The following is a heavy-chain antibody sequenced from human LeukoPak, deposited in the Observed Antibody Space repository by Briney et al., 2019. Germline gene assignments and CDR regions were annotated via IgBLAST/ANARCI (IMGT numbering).Heavy chain of an antibody. CDR3: ARDRSRVCSGGSCYYMDV. J-gene: IGHJ6*03. CDR1: GFTFSSYG. Sequence: WGSLRLSCAASGFTFSSYGMSWVRQAPGKGLEWVSAISGSGGSTYYADSVKGRFTISRDNAKNSLYLQMNSLRAEDTAVYYCARDRSRVCSGGSCYYMDVWGKGTTVTVSS. CDR2: ISGSGGST. D-gene: IGHD2-15*01. V-gene: IGHV3-23*01.